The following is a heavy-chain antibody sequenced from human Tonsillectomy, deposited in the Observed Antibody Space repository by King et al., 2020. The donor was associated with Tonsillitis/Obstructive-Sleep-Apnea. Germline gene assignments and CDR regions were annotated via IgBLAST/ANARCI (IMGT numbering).Heavy chain of an antibody. D-gene: IGHD1-26*01. Sequence: VQLVESGGGLVQPGGSLRLSCAASGFTFSSYAMSWVRQAPGKGLEWVSAISGSGGSTYYADSVKGRFTISRDNSKNTLYLQMNSLRAEDTAVYYCAIGGLLGATTIGAFDIWGQETMVTVSS. CDR1: GFTFSSYA. CDR2: ISGSGGST. CDR3: AIGGLLGATTIGAFDI. J-gene: IGHJ3*02. V-gene: IGHV3-23*04.